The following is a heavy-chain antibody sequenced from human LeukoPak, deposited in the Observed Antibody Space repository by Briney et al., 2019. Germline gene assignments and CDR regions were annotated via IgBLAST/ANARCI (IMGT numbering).Heavy chain of an antibody. CDR1: GGSISSGGYY. CDR2: IYYSGST. D-gene: IGHD5-18*01. V-gene: IGHV4-31*03. CDR3: ARVDTAMGLQDAFDI. J-gene: IGHJ3*02. Sequence: SQTLSLTCTVSGGSISSGGYYWSWIRQHPGKGLEWIGYIYYSGSTYYNPSLKSRVTISVDTSKDQFSLKLSSVTAADTAVYYCARVDTAMGLQDAFDIWGQGTMVTVSS.